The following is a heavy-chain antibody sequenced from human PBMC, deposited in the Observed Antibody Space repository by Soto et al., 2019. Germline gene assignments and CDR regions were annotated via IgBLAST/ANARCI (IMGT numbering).Heavy chain of an antibody. J-gene: IGHJ6*02. CDR2: IGTAGDT. CDR1: GFTFSSYD. CDR3: ARAQGYYYGMDV. Sequence: EVQLVESGGGLVQPGGSLRLSCAASGFTFSSYDMHWVRQATGKGLEWVSAIGTAGDTYYPGSVKGRFTISRENAKNSVYLQMNSLRAGDTAVYYCARAQGYYYGMDVWGQGTTVTVSS. V-gene: IGHV3-13*04.